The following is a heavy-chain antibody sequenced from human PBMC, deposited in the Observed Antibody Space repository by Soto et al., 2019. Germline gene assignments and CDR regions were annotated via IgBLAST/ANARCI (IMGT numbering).Heavy chain of an antibody. CDR3: ARGYYDFWTGMDV. CDR2: ISSSGRTI. J-gene: IGHJ6*02. Sequence: QVQLVESGGGLVKPGGSLRLSCAASEFILSDYYMSWIRQAPGKGLEWISYISSSGRTIYYAESVKGRFTISRDNAKNSLYLQMHSLRAEDTAVYHCARGYYDFWTGMDVWGQGTTVTVSS. D-gene: IGHD3-3*01. CDR1: EFILSDYY. V-gene: IGHV3-11*01.